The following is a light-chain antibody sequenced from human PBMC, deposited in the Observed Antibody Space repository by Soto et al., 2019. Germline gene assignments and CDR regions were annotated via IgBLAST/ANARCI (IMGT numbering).Light chain of an antibody. CDR3: CSYAGSVTFWV. CDR1: SSDVGGYNY. V-gene: IGLV2-8*01. CDR2: EVS. Sequence: QSALTQPPSASASPGQSVTISCTGTSSDVGGYNYVSWYQQRPGKAPKLMIYEVSQRPSGVPDRFSGSKSGNMASLTISGLQAEDEANYYCCSYAGSVTFWVFGGGTKLTVL. J-gene: IGLJ3*02.